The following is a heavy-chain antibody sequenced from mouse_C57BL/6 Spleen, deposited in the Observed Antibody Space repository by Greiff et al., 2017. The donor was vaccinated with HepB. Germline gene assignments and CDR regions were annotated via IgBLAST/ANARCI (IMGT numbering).Heavy chain of an antibody. CDR3: TRSSYIYFDY. Sequence: VQLQQSGAELVRPGASVKLSCTASGFNIKDDYMHWVKQRPEQGLEWIGWIDPENGDTEYASKFQGKATITADTSSNTAYLQLSSLTSEDTAVYYCTRSSYIYFDYWGQGTTLTVSS. V-gene: IGHV14-4*01. CDR1: GFNIKDDY. J-gene: IGHJ2*01. D-gene: IGHD1-1*01. CDR2: IDPENGDT.